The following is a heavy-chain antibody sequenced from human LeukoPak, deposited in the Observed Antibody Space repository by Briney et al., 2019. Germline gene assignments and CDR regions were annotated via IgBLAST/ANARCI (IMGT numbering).Heavy chain of an antibody. J-gene: IGHJ4*02. CDR1: GFTFSTYW. CDR3: ARVDSARGPSFDY. CDR2: IKQDGSEK. Sequence: PGGSLRLSCAASGFTFSTYWMSWVRQAPGRGLEWVANIKQDGSEKYYVDSVKGRFTISRDNAKNSLYLQMNSLRAEDTAVYYCARVDSARGPSFDYWGQGTLVTVSS. D-gene: IGHD6-6*01. V-gene: IGHV3-7*02.